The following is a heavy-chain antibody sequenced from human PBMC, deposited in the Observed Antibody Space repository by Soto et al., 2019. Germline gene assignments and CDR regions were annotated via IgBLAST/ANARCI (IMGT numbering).Heavy chain of an antibody. D-gene: IGHD2-15*01. CDR3: ARIPRRGSSGGSGYFDY. J-gene: IGHJ4*02. V-gene: IGHV1-46*01. Sequence: ASVKVSCKASGYTFTSYYMHWVRQAPGQGLEWMGIINPSGGSTSYAQKLQGRVTMTRDTSTSTVYMELSSLRSEDTAVYYCARIPRRGSSGGSGYFDYWGQGTLVTVSS. CDR1: GYTFTSYY. CDR2: INPSGGST.